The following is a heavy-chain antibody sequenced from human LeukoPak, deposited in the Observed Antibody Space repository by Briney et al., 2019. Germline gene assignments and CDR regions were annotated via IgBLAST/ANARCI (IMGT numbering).Heavy chain of an antibody. CDR3: AKALEQETVIALDS. J-gene: IGHJ4*02. D-gene: IGHD6-13*01. CDR2: ISGSGGST. V-gene: IGHV3-23*01. Sequence: GGSLRLSCAASGFTFSTYAMSWVRQAPGKGLEWVSAISGSGGSTYYADSVKGRFTISRDNSKNTLYPQMNSLRAEDTSIYFCAKALEQETVIALDSWGQGTLVTVSS. CDR1: GFTFSTYA.